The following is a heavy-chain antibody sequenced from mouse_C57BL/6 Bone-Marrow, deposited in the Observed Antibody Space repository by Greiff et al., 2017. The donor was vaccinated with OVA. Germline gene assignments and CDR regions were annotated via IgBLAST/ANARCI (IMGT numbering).Heavy chain of an antibody. CDR2: FHPYNDDT. CDR1: GYTFTTYP. V-gene: IGHV1-47*01. Sequence: VQLQQSGAELVKPGASVKMSCKASGYTFTTYPIEWMKQNHGKSLEWIGNFHPYNDDTKYNEKFKGKATLTVEKSSGTVYLELSRLTSDDSAVYYCARGYYGSSYWYFDVWGTGTTVTVSS. J-gene: IGHJ1*03. CDR3: ARGYYGSSYWYFDV. D-gene: IGHD1-1*01.